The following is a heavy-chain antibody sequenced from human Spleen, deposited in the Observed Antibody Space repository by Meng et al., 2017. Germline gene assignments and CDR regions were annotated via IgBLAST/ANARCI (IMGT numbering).Heavy chain of an antibody. CDR1: GFTFSDYY. V-gene: IGHV3-11*01. D-gene: IGHD4-23*01. Sequence: QVPTVELGGGWVKPGGSLVYASSASGFTFSDYYMSWSRQAPGKGMGWVSYISSSGSTISYADSVKGRFTISRDNAKNSLYLQMLSLRAEDTAVYYCARDQSTVDPYYFDYWGQGTLVTVSS. CDR3: ARDQSTVDPYYFDY. CDR2: ISSSGSTI. J-gene: IGHJ4*02.